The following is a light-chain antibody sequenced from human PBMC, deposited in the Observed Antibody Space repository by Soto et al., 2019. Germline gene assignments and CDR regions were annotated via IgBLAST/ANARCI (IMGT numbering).Light chain of an antibody. J-gene: IGKJ1*01. Sequence: DVQMTQSPSSLSASVGDRVTLTCRASQNIRSLLNWYQHQPGQAPKLLIYAASNLKSGVPSRLSGSGSGTEFTLTISSLQPEDFATYYCQQSYNTPRTCGQGTKVEIK. CDR2: AAS. V-gene: IGKV1-39*01. CDR1: QNIRSL. CDR3: QQSYNTPRT.